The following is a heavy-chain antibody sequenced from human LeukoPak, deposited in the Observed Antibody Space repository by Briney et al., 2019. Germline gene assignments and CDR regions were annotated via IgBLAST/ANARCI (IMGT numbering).Heavy chain of an antibody. D-gene: IGHD3-22*01. CDR1: GGSISSSSYY. CDR3: AGASTMIVYVFDY. J-gene: IGHJ4*02. V-gene: IGHV4-39*07. Sequence: PSETLSLTCTVSGGSISSSSYYWGWIRQPPGKGLEWIGSIYYSGSTYYNPSLKSQVTISVDTSKNQFSLKLSSVTAADTAVYSCAGASTMIVYVFDYWGQGTLVTVSS. CDR2: IYYSGST.